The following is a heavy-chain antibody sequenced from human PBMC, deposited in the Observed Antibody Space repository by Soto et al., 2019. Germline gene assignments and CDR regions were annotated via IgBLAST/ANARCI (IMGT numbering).Heavy chain of an antibody. Sequence: QVQLQESGPGLVKPSQTLSLTCTVSGGSISSGGYYWSWIRQHPGKGLEWIGYIYYSGSTYYNPSLKSRFTISVDTSKNQSPLKLSSVTAADTAVYYCAIFLIVVVPAANGWFDPWGQGTLVTVSS. V-gene: IGHV4-31*03. CDR3: AIFLIVVVPAANGWFDP. D-gene: IGHD2-2*01. CDR1: GGSISSGGYY. J-gene: IGHJ5*02. CDR2: IYYSGST.